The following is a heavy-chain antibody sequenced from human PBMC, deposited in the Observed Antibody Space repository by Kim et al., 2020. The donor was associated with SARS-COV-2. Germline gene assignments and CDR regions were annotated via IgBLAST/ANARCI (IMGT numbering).Heavy chain of an antibody. V-gene: IGHV4-59*13. D-gene: IGHD2-15*01. Sequence: SETLSLTCSISGGSMNNYYWSWIRQPPGKGLEWIGYIHYSGSTNYNPSLNSRVTISIDSSKNQFSLKLSSVTAADTAVYYCARGRSWCPYWSQGSLVTVSS. CDR2: IHYSGST. CDR3: ARGRSWCPY. CDR1: GGSMNNYY. J-gene: IGHJ4*02.